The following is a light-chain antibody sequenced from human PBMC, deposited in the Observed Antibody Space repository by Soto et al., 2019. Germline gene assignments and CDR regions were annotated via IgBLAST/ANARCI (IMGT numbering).Light chain of an antibody. CDR2: GNS. CDR3: QSYDSSLSGWV. V-gene: IGLV1-40*01. J-gene: IGLJ3*02. CDR1: SSNIGAGYD. Sequence: QAVVTQPPSVSGAPGQRVTISCTGISSNIGAGYDVHWYQQLPGTAPKLLIYGNSNRPSGVPDRFSGSKSGTSASLAITGLQAEDEADYYCQSYDSSLSGWVFGGGTKVTVL.